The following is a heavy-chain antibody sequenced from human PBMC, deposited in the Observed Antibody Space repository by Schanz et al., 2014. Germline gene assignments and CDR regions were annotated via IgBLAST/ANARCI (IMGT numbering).Heavy chain of an antibody. CDR1: GGTFSSFG. D-gene: IGHD6-6*01. J-gene: IGHJ4*02. Sequence: QVQLVQSGAEVKNPGSSVKVSCKASGGTFSSFGINWVRQAPGQGLEWMGRIIPSLGLAKYEQKFQDKVTITADTSTTTAYMELSGLRSEDTAVYYCARDQSPYTNSSDVRYFDYWGQGSLVTVSS. V-gene: IGHV1-69*09. CDR3: ARDQSPYTNSSDVRYFDY. CDR2: IIPSLGLA.